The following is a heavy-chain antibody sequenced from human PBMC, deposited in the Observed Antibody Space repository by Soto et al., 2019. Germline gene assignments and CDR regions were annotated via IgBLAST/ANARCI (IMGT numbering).Heavy chain of an antibody. D-gene: IGHD1-26*01. CDR2: IIPIFGTA. J-gene: IGHJ2*01. Sequence: QVQLVQSGAEVKKPGSSVKVSCKASGGTFSSYAISWVRQAPGQGLEWMGGIIPIFGTANYAQKFQGRVTITADESTSTAYMELSNLRSEDTDVYYCARVVSEGGSDCDGCSWYFDLWGRGTLVTVSS. CDR3: ARVVSEGGSDCDGCSWYFDL. V-gene: IGHV1-69*12. CDR1: GGTFSSYA.